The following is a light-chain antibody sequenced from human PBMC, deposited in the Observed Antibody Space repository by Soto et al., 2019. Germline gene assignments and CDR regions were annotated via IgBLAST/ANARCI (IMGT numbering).Light chain of an antibody. CDR3: CSYTSSTLSARYV. J-gene: IGLJ1*01. Sequence: QPALTQPASVSGSPGQSITISCTGTSDDVGSYNFVSWYQQHPDKAPRLMIYEVTNRPSGVSDRFSGSKSGNTASLTISGLQAEDEADYYCCSYTSSTLSARYVFGTGPKVTVL. V-gene: IGLV2-14*01. CDR1: SDDVGSYNF. CDR2: EVT.